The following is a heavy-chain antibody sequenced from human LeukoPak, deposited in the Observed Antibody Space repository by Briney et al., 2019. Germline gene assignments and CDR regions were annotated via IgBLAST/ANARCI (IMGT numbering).Heavy chain of an antibody. D-gene: IGHD6-19*01. CDR2: IGISSSTR. CDR3: ARSGGGSGSGCYNYRNAFGI. V-gene: IGHV3-48*02. Sequence: PGGSLRLSCAASGFTFSGYSMHWVRQAPGRGLEWVAYIGISSSTRYYADSVKGRFTISRDNVKNLVFLQMNTLRDEDTAVYYCARSGGGSGSGCYNYRNAFGIWGQGTMVAVCS. J-gene: IGHJ3*02. CDR1: GFTFSGYS.